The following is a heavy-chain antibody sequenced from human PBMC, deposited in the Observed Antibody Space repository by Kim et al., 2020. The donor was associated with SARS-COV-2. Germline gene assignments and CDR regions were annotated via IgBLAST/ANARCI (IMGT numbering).Heavy chain of an antibody. J-gene: IGHJ6*02. CDR2: ISGSGGST. CDR3: ARAGGRYFYYDMDV. Sequence: GGSLRLSCAASGFTFSSYAMSWVRQAPGRGLEWVSTISGSGGSTYYADSVKGRFTISRDNSKNTLFLQMNSLRAEDTALYYCARAGGRYFYYDMDVWGQGTTVTVSS. V-gene: IGHV3-23*01. CDR1: GFTFSSYA. D-gene: IGHD1-26*01.